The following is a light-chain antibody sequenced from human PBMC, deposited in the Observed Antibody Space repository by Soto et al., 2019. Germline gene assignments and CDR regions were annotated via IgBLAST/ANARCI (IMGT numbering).Light chain of an antibody. CDR3: MQALQAPWT. CDR2: KAS. V-gene: IGKV1-5*03. Sequence: DIQMTQSPSTLSASVEDRVTITCRASQSISSWLAWCQQRPGKAPKLLIYKASSLESGVPSRFSGSGSGTDFTLTISRVEAEDVGVYYCMQALQAPWTFGQGTKVDIK. CDR1: QSISSW. J-gene: IGKJ1*01.